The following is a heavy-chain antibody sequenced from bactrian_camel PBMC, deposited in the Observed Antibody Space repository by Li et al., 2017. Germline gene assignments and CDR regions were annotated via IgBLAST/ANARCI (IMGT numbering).Heavy chain of an antibody. CDR3: AAPATCSGPFSPRY. D-gene: IGHD3*01. CDR1: GFIFRPCG. V-gene: IGHV3S53*01. Sequence: VQLVESGGGSVQHGGSLKLSCEASGFIFRPCGMGWYRQAPGKERELVSSMSTAGPTTYADSVKGRFTISQDNDKRTLYLEMTSLKTEDTAVYYCAAPATCSGPFSPRYWGQGTQVTVS. J-gene: IGHJ4*01. CDR2: MSTAGPT.